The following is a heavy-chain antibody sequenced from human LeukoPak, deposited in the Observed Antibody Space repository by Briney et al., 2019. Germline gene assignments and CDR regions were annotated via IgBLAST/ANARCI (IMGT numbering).Heavy chain of an antibody. CDR2: IYYSVST. CDR1: GGSISSFY. J-gene: IGHJ3*02. D-gene: IGHD3-22*01. V-gene: IGHV4-59*01. Sequence: SETLSLTCTLSGGSISSFYWSWIRHPPAQGMEWSGYIYYSVSTTYNPSLKSRVTISVESSKNQFSLKLSSVTAADTAVYYCAGTLPYYYDSSSYWGLDIWGEEAMLTVPS. CDR3: AGTLPYYYDSSSYWGLDI.